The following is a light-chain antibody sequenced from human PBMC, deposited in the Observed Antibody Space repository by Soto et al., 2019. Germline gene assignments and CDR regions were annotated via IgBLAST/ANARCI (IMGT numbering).Light chain of an antibody. V-gene: IGKV1-33*01. J-gene: IGKJ2*01. CDR2: DAS. CDR1: QNISKF. Sequence: DIQMTQSPSSLSASVGDKVTITCQTSQNISKFLSWYQQRPGKAPNLLISDASNLEAGDTSRFSGRASVTHCTFMINSRQLEDSATYFSHEYDDLPYTFGQGT. CDR3: HEYDDLPYT.